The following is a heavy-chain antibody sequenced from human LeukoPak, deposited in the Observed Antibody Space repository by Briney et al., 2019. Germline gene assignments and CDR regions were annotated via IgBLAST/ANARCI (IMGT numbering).Heavy chain of an antibody. Sequence: SVKLSCKASGGTFSSYAISWVRQAPGQGLEWMGRIIPILGIANYAQKFQGRVTITADKSTSTAYMELSRLRSEDTAVYYCAIRYGSGSYYNDYWGQGTLVTVSS. J-gene: IGHJ4*02. CDR3: AIRYGSGSYYNDY. D-gene: IGHD3-10*01. CDR1: GGTFSSYA. CDR2: IIPILGIA. V-gene: IGHV1-69*04.